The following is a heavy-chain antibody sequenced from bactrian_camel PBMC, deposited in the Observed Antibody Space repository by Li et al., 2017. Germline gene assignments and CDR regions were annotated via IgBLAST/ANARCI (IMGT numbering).Heavy chain of an antibody. J-gene: IGHJ4*01. V-gene: IGHV3S1*01. D-gene: IGHD6*01. CDR2: IYAGGGTP. CDR1: GVTRNAYC. CDR3: AIEPTGEQVQRLGYSGNWLDGDMYNI. Sequence: HVQLVESGGGSVEAGGSLNISCAASGVTRNAYCIGWFRQVPGKEREGVGSIYAGGGTPVYHDSVKGRFAISRDSAANTLYLQMNNLEPGDTAMYYCAIEPTGEQVQRLGYSGNWLDGDMYNIWGQGTQVTVS.